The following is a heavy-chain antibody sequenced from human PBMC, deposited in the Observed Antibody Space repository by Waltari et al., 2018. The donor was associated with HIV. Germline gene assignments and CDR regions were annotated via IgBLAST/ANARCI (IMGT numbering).Heavy chain of an antibody. Sequence: LSCVASGITFRNAWMSWVRQAPGKGLEWVGRIKSGAEGGTTDYAAAVKGRFTISRDDSKHTLYLQMDSLKTEDTAVYYCTTLWYSYDSTDYWGQGTLVTVSS. J-gene: IGHJ4*02. CDR2: IKSGAEGGTT. V-gene: IGHV3-15*01. CDR1: GITFRNAW. D-gene: IGHD3-22*01. CDR3: TTLWYSYDSTDY.